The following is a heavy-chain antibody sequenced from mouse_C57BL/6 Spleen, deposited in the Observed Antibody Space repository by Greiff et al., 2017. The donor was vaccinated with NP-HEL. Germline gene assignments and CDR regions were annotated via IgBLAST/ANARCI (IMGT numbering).Heavy chain of an antibody. D-gene: IGHD1-1*01. CDR2: IYPGDGDT. CDR1: GYAFSSSW. CDR3: ARGLRQVFYAMDY. J-gene: IGHJ4*01. Sequence: VQLQESGPELVKPGASVKISCKASGYAFSSSWMNWVKQRPGKGLEWIGRIYPGDGDTNYNGKFKGKATLTADKSSSTAYMQLSSLTSEDSAVYFCARGLRQVFYAMDYWGQGTSVTVSS. V-gene: IGHV1-82*01.